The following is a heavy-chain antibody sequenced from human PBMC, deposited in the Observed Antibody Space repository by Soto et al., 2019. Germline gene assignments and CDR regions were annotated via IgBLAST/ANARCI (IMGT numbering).Heavy chain of an antibody. CDR3: GRVGGGSSWMGYGMDV. J-gene: IGHJ6*02. D-gene: IGHD6-13*01. CDR1: GGTFSSYA. CDR2: IIPIFGTA. V-gene: IGHV1-69*01. Sequence: QVQLVQSGAEVKKPGSSVKVSCEASGGTFSSYAISWVRQAPGQGLEWMGGIIPIFGTANYAQKFQGRVTITADESTSTAYMELSSLRSEDTAVYSCGRVGGGSSWMGYGMDVWGQGTTVTVSS.